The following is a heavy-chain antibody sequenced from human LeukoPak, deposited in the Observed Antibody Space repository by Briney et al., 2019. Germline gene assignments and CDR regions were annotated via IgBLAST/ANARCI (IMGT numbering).Heavy chain of an antibody. CDR3: ARSEDSSGYYPYYFDY. D-gene: IGHD3-22*01. Sequence: GGSLRLSCEASGFTFSTYAMSWVRQAPGKGLEWVSTISGSGGSTYYADSVKGRFTISRDNSKNTLYLQMNSLRAEDTAVYYCARSEDSSGYYPYYFDYWGQGTLVTVSS. CDR2: ISGSGGST. V-gene: IGHV3-23*01. J-gene: IGHJ4*02. CDR1: GFTFSTYA.